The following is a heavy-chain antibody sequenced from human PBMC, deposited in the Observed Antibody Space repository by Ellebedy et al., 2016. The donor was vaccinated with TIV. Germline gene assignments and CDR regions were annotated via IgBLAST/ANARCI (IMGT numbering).Heavy chain of an antibody. D-gene: IGHD3-10*01. J-gene: IGHJ4*02. CDR1: RGSISSYY. Sequence: SETLSLTCTVSRGSISSYYWSWIRQPPGKGLEWIGYIYYSGSTDYNPSLKSRVTMSVDTAKNQFSLRLSSVTAADTAVFYCARYRVNHYASGSYYNLFDYWGQGTLVTVSS. CDR2: IYYSGST. V-gene: IGHV4-59*08. CDR3: ARYRVNHYASGSYYNLFDY.